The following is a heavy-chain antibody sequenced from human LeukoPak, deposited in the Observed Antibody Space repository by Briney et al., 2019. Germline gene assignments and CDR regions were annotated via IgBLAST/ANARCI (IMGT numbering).Heavy chain of an antibody. D-gene: IGHD2-2*01. CDR1: GFTFGSYE. Sequence: PGGSLRLSCAASGFTFGSYEMNWVRQAPGKGLEWVSSISSSSSYIYYADSVKGRFTISRDNSKNTLYLQMNSLRAEDTAVYYCARERVPAVDYWGQGTLVTVSS. CDR3: ARERVPAVDY. V-gene: IGHV3-21*04. CDR2: ISSSSSYI. J-gene: IGHJ4*02.